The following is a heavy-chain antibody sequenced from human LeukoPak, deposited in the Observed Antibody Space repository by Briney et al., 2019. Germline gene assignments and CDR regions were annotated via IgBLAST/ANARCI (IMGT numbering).Heavy chain of an antibody. V-gene: IGHV3-30*18. J-gene: IGHJ3*02. CDR1: GFTSSSYG. CDR3: AKDRRSYCAFDI. CDR2: VSHDGSDK. Sequence: PGGSLRLSCAASGFTSSSYGMHWVRQAPVKGLEWVAVVSHDGSDKHYADSVKGRFTISRDNSKNTLYLQMNSLRTEDTAVYYCAKDRRSYCAFDIWGPGTMVTVSS. D-gene: IGHD1-26*01.